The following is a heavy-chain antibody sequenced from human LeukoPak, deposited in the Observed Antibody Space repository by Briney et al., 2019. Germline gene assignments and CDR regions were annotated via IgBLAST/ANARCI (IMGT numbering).Heavy chain of an antibody. J-gene: IGHJ5*02. D-gene: IGHD3-10*01. CDR1: GYTFTSYG. V-gene: IGHV1-18*04. CDR2: ISAYNGNT. Sequence: ASVTVSCKASGYTFTSYGISWVRQAPGQGLEWMGWISAYNGNTNYAQKLQGRVTMTTDTSTSTAYMELRSLRSDDTAVYYCARGPEPGSGSYKNWFDPWGQGTLVTVSS. CDR3: ARGPEPGSGSYKNWFDP.